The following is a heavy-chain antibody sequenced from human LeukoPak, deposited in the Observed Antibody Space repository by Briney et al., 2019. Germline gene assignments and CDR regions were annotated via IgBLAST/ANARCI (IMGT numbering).Heavy chain of an antibody. J-gene: IGHJ4*02. D-gene: IGHD5-12*01. CDR2: INNDGVIT. CDR3: ARKPLSGGYGGTIDY. Sequence: GGSLRLSCATSGFTLSSHWMHWVRQVPGKGLEWLSRINNDGVITSYADSVKGRFTISRDNAKNTLYLRMNSLRAEDTAIYYCARKPLSGGYGGTIDYWGQGTLVTVSS. CDR1: GFTLSSHW. V-gene: IGHV3-74*01.